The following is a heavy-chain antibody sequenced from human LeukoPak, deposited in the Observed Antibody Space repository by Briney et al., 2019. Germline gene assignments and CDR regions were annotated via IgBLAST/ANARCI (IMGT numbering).Heavy chain of an antibody. Sequence: ASVKVSCTASGYTFTVYYMHWVRQAPGQGLEWMGWINPNSDGTNYAQKFQGRVTMTRDTSISTAYMELSRLRSDDTAVYYCASWDDYWGQGTLVTVSS. D-gene: IGHD1-26*01. J-gene: IGHJ4*02. CDR1: GYTFTVYY. CDR2: INPNSDGT. V-gene: IGHV1-2*02. CDR3: ASWDDY.